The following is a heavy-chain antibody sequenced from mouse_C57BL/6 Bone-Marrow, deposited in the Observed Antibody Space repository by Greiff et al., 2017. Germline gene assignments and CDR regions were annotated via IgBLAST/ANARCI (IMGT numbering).Heavy chain of an antibody. V-gene: IGHV5-12*01. CDR3: ARHYYGSSWAWFAY. J-gene: IGHJ3*01. Sequence: EVQGVESGGGLVQPGGSLKLSCAASGFTFSDYYMYWVRQTPEKRLEWVAYISNGGGSTYYPDTVKGRFTISRDNAKNTLYLQMSRLKSEDTAMYYCARHYYGSSWAWFAYWGQGTLVTVSA. D-gene: IGHD1-1*01. CDR2: ISNGGGST. CDR1: GFTFSDYY.